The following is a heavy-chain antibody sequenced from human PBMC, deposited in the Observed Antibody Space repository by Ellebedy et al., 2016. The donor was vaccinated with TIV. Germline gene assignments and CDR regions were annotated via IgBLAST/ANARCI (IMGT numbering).Heavy chain of an antibody. CDR3: TRGPSGGYFDY. Sequence: AASVKVSCKVSGYIFTDYYIHWFRQAPGQEFDWMGWLNPNNGGTNYAQKFQDRVTMTRDTTISTVNMDLSRLTSDDTAGYYCTRGPSGGYFDYWGQGTLVPVSS. D-gene: IGHD3-10*01. CDR2: LNPNNGGT. CDR1: GYIFTDYY. V-gene: IGHV1-2*02. J-gene: IGHJ4*02.